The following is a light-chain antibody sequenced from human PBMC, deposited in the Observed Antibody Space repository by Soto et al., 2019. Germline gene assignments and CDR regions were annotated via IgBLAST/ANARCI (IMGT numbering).Light chain of an antibody. J-gene: IGKJ5*01. CDR3: QQTYSTPIT. Sequence: DIQMTQSPSSLSASVGDRFTMTCQASQDISNYLNWYQQKPGKAPKLLIYDASNLETGVPSRFSGSGSGTDFTLTISSLQPEDCATYYCQQTYSTPITFGQGTRLEIK. V-gene: IGKV1-33*01. CDR2: DAS. CDR1: QDISNY.